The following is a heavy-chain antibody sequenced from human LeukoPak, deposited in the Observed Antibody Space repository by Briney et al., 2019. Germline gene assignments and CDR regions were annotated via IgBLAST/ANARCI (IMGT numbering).Heavy chain of an antibody. D-gene: IGHD4-17*01. Sequence: SETLSLTCTVSGGSIRSTSYYWGWIRQPRGRGGEWIVSIYYSGTTYYNPSLKSRVTISVDTSKNHFSLNLRSMTAADTAVYYCATPAGPYGDYDYWGQGTLVTVSS. J-gene: IGHJ4*02. CDR3: ATPAGPYGDYDY. CDR2: IYYSGTT. V-gene: IGHV4-39*02. CDR1: GGSIRSTSYY.